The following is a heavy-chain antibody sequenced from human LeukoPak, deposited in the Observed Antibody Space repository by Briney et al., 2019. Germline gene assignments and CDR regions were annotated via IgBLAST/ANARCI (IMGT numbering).Heavy chain of an antibody. Sequence: ASAKVSCKVSGYTLTELSMHWVRQAPGKGLEWMGGFDPEDGETIYAQKFQGRVTMTEDTSTDTAYMELSSLRSEDTAVYYCATDRSGSYPSPPDAFDIWGQGTMVTVSS. J-gene: IGHJ3*02. V-gene: IGHV1-24*01. CDR3: ATDRSGSYPSPPDAFDI. D-gene: IGHD1-26*01. CDR2: FDPEDGET. CDR1: GYTLTELS.